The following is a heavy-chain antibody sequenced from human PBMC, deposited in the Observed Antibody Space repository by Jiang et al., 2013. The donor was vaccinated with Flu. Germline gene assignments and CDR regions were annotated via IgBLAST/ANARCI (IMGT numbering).Heavy chain of an antibody. J-gene: IGHJ4*02. CDR1: GGSISSSSHY. CDR3: ARQGWELRDY. Sequence: PGLVKPSETLSLTCTVSGGSISSSSHYWGWIRQPPGKGLEWIGSIYYSGSSYYNPSLKSRVTISVDTSKNQFSLNLSSVTAADTAVYYCARQGWELRDYWGRGTLVTVSS. CDR2: IYYSGSS. V-gene: IGHV4-39*01. D-gene: IGHD1-26*01.